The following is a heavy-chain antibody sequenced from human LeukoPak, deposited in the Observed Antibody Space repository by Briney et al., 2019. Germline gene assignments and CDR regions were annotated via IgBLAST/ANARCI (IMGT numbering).Heavy chain of an antibody. CDR2: INPNSGGT. CDR1: GYTFTGYY. CDR3: ARSETGDWWYFDL. D-gene: IGHD7-27*01. J-gene: IGHJ2*01. Sequence: ASMKVSCKASGYTFTGYYMHWVRQAPGQGLEWMGRINPNSGGTNYAQKFQGRVTMTRGTSISTAYMELSRLRSDDTAVYYCARSETGDWWYFDLWGRGTLVTVSS. V-gene: IGHV1-2*06.